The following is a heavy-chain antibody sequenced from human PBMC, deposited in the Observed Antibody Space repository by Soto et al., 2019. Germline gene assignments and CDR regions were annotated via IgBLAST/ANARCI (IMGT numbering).Heavy chain of an antibody. Sequence: GESLKISCRGSGYNFANNWIAWVRQMPGEGLEWMGIIDPSDSDTKYSPSFQGQVTISADRSIGTAYLQWSSLKASDTALYYCMRRHSLFSGSVPSDYFDYWGQGTQVTVSS. CDR1: GYNFANNW. J-gene: IGHJ4*02. D-gene: IGHD6-25*01. V-gene: IGHV5-51*01. CDR2: IDPSDSDT. CDR3: MRRHSLFSGSVPSDYFDY.